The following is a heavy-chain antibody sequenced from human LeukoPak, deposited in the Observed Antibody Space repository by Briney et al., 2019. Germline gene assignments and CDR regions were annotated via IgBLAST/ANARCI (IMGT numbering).Heavy chain of an antibody. CDR3: ARGWGPYGGHYFDY. Sequence: KPSETLSLTCAVYGGSFSGYYWSWICQPPGKGLEWIGEINHSGSTNYNPSLKSRVTISVDTSKNQFSLKLSSVTAADTAVYYCARGWGPYGGHYFDYWGQGTLVTVSS. CDR2: INHSGST. CDR1: GGSFSGYY. D-gene: IGHD4-23*01. V-gene: IGHV4-34*01. J-gene: IGHJ4*02.